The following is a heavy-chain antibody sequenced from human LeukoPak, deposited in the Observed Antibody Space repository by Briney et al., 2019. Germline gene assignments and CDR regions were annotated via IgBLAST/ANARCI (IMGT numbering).Heavy chain of an antibody. J-gene: IGHJ3*02. D-gene: IGHD3-22*01. CDR3: ARAKVVVITTDAFDI. CDR2: IWYDGSNK. Sequence: PGGSLRLSCAASGFTFSSYGMHWVRQAPGKGLEWVAVIWYDGSNKYYADSVKGRFTISRDNSKNTLYLQMNSLRAEDTAVYYCARAKVVVITTDAFDIWGQGTMVTVSS. V-gene: IGHV3-33*01. CDR1: GFTFSSYG.